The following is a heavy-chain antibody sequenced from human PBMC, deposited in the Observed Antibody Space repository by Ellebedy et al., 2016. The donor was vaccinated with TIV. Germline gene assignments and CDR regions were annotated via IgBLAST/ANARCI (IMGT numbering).Heavy chain of an antibody. D-gene: IGHD2-21*02. J-gene: IGHJ4*02. V-gene: IGHV4-59*01. CDR1: GGSIGRYF. Sequence: MPSETLSLTCSVSGGSIGRYFWTWIRKSPEKELEWIGYVFSSGYTNYNPSLESRVTISIDTSKGQFSLRLTSVTAADTAVYYCARGYDNTGFYDCPYDHWGQGTLVTVSS. CDR3: ARGYDNTGFYDCPYDH. CDR2: VFSSGYT.